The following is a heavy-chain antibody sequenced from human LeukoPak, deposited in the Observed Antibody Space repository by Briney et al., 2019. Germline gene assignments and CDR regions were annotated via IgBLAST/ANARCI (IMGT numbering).Heavy chain of an antibody. D-gene: IGHD2-15*01. J-gene: IGHJ5*02. CDR2: IYYSGST. V-gene: IGHV4-39*01. CDR1: GGSISSSSYY. Sequence: ASETVSLTCTVSGGSISSSSYYWGWIRQPPGKGLEWIGSIYYSGSTYYNPSLKSRVTISVDTSKNQFSLKLSSVTAADTAVYYCARQAMGVVVVAATPDWFDPWGQGTLVTVSS. CDR3: ARQAMGVVVVAATPDWFDP.